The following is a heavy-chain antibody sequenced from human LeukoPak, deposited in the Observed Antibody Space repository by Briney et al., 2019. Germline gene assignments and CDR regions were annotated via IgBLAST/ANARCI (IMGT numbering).Heavy chain of an antibody. J-gene: IGHJ4*02. D-gene: IGHD3-10*01. Sequence: SGGSLRLSCAASGFTFSSYGMHWVRQVPGKGLEWVAFIRYDGSNKYYADSVKGRFTISRDNSKNTLYLQMNSLRAEDTAVYYCAKDPFEEYYFDYWGQGTLVTVSS. CDR1: GFTFSSYG. V-gene: IGHV3-30*02. CDR2: IRYDGSNK. CDR3: AKDPFEEYYFDY.